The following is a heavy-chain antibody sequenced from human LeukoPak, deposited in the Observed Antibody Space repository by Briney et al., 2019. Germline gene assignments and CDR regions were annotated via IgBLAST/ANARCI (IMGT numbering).Heavy chain of an antibody. CDR2: INHSGST. CDR1: GGSFSGYY. D-gene: IGHD3-10*01. CDR3: ASRRGFGAPYAKPFDP. V-gene: IGHV4-34*01. J-gene: IGHJ5*02. Sequence: SETLSLTCAVYGGSFSGYYWSWIRQPPGKGLEWIGEINHSGSTNYNPSLKSRVTISVDTSKNQFSLKLSSVTAADTAVYYCASRRGFGAPYAKPFDPWGQGTLVTVS.